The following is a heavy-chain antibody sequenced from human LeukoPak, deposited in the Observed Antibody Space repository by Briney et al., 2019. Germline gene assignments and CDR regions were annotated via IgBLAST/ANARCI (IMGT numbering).Heavy chain of an antibody. J-gene: IGHJ4*02. CDR3: PISGGYWAWAH. D-gene: IGHD1-26*01. Sequence: QAGGSLRPSCAASGFTFSNYGMSWVRQAPGKGLEWVSVITGSGGSTYYADSVKGRFTISRDNSKNTLYLQINSLRVEDTAVYYCPISGGYWAWAHWGQGTLVTVSS. CDR2: ITGSGGST. CDR1: GFTFSNYG. V-gene: IGHV3-23*01.